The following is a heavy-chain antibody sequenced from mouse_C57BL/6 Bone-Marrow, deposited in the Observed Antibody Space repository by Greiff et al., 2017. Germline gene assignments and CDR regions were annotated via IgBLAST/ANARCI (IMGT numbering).Heavy chain of an antibody. D-gene: IGHD2-3*01. J-gene: IGHJ2*01. Sequence: DVKLVQSGGDLVKPGASLKLSCAASGFTFTSYGMPWVRQTPDQRLEWVATISSGGSYTYYPDSVKGRFTISRDNAKNTLYLQLSSLKSEDTAMYYCAGQAYDGFFDYWGRGTTLTVSS. CDR3: AGQAYDGFFDY. V-gene: IGHV5-6*02. CDR2: ISSGGSYT. CDR1: GFTFTSYG.